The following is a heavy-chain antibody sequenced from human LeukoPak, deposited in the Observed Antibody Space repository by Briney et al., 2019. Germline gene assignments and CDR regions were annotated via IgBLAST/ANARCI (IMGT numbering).Heavy chain of an antibody. CDR1: GFTFSSYA. Sequence: PGGSLRLSCAASGFTFSSYAMSWVRQAPGKGLEWVSAISGSGGSTYHADSVKGRPTISRDNSKKTLYLQMNSLEDDDTAVYYCSKGSAVVRPYYFEYWGQGILVTVSS. V-gene: IGHV3-23*01. CDR3: SKGSAVVRPYYFEY. D-gene: IGHD2-2*01. J-gene: IGHJ4*02. CDR2: ISGSGGST.